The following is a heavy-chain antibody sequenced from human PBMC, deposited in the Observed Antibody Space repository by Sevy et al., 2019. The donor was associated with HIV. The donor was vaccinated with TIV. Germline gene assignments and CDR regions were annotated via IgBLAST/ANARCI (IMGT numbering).Heavy chain of an antibody. J-gene: IGHJ4*02. Sequence: GGSLRLSCAASGFTFSSYAMSWVRQAPGKGLEWVSVISGSGDSTYYVDSVKGRFTISRDNSKNTLYLQMNRLRAEDTAVYYCAKEGRGYHGSGSSDYWGQGALVTVSS. CDR1: GFTFSSYA. CDR3: AKEGRGYHGSGSSDY. V-gene: IGHV3-23*01. CDR2: ISGSGDST. D-gene: IGHD3-10*01.